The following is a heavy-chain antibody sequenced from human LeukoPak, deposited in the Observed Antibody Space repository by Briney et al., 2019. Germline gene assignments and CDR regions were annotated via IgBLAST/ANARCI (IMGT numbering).Heavy chain of an antibody. CDR1: GFTFSSYS. CDR2: ISSSSSYI. Sequence: GGSLSLSCAASGFTFSSYSMNWVRQAPGKGLEWVSSISSSSSYIYYADSVKGRFTISRDNAKNSLYLQMNSLRAEDTAVYYCARAGLLRYMDVWGKGTTVTVSS. CDR3: ARAGLLRYMDV. J-gene: IGHJ6*03. D-gene: IGHD3-22*01. V-gene: IGHV3-21*01.